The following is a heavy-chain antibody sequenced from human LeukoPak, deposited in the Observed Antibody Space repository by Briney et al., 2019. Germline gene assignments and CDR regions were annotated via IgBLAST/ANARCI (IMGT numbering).Heavy chain of an antibody. CDR1: GFTFSNFA. CDR2: ISGSGSRT. V-gene: IGHV3-23*01. Sequence: GGSLRLSCAASGFTFSNFAMSWVRQAPGKGLEWVSVISGSGSRTYYADSVKGRFTISRDNSRNTIYLQMTSLRAEDTAVYYCARDHYDILTGALGDWFDPWGQGTLVTVSS. D-gene: IGHD3-9*01. J-gene: IGHJ5*02. CDR3: ARDHYDILTGALGDWFDP.